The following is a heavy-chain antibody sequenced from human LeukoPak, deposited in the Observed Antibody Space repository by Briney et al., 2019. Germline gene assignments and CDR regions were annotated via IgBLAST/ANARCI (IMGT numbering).Heavy chain of an antibody. D-gene: IGHD3-9*01. CDR2: ISSSGSSK. CDR1: GFTFSDYY. CDR3: ARQYYDILTGYYKPGDYFDY. V-gene: IGHV3-11*04. Sequence: PGGSLRLSCAASGFTFSDYYMTWIRQAPGKGLEWVSYISSSGSSKYYADSVKGRFTISRDNAKNSLYLQMNSLRAEDTAVYYCARQYYDILTGYYKPGDYFDYWGQGTLVTVSS. J-gene: IGHJ4*02.